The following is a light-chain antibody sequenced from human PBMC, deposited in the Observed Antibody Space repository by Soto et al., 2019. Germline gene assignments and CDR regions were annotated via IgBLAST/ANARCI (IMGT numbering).Light chain of an antibody. V-gene: IGKV3-20*01. J-gene: IGKJ5*01. CDR2: GAS. CDR3: QQYDRPPIT. CDR1: QSVNSN. Sequence: EIVMTQSPGTLSVAPGERATLSSRASQSVNSNLDWYQQKPGQAPTRLASGASRRQSGIPDRFSGGGSGTDFTLTISRLEPEDVALYYCQQYDRPPITFGQGTRVEIK.